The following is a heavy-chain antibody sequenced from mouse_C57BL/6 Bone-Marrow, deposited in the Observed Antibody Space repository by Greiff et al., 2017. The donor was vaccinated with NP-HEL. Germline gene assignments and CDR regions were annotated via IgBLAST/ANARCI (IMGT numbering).Heavy chain of an antibody. CDR2: INSDGGST. D-gene: IGHD1-1*01. CDR3: ERHYYGSSYWYFDV. V-gene: IGHV5-2*01. CDR1: EYEFPSHD. Sequence: EVNVVESGGGLVQPGESLKLSCESNEYEFPSHDMSWVRKTPEKRLELVAAINSDGGSTYYPDTMERRFIISRDNTKKALYLQMSSLRSEDTALYYCERHYYGSSYWYFDVWGTGTTVTVSS. J-gene: IGHJ1*03.